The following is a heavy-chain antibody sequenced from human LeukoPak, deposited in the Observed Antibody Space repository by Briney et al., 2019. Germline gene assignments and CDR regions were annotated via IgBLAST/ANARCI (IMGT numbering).Heavy chain of an antibody. CDR3: ARVLSGSNFDS. CDR2: IFHSGST. V-gene: IGHV4-4*02. D-gene: IGHD3-22*01. Sequence: SGTLSLTCVVSGGSISSNNWWSWVRQAPGKGLEWIGEIFHSGSTNYNPSLKSRVTISVDKSKNQFSLRLTSVTAADTAVYYCARVLSGSNFDSWGHGTLVTVSS. J-gene: IGHJ4*01. CDR1: GGSISSNNW.